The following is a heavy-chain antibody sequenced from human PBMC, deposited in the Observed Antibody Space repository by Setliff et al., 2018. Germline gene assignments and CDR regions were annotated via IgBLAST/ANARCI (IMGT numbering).Heavy chain of an antibody. D-gene: IGHD3-9*01. CDR3: TTERSGYYDILTGYISPLDY. CDR1: GFTFSNAW. Sequence: GGSLRLSCAASGFTFSNAWMSWVRQAPGKGLEWVGRIKSKTDGGTTDYAAPVKGRFTISRDDSKNTLYLQMNSLKPEDTAVYYCTTERSGYYDILTGYISPLDYWGQGTLVTVSS. CDR2: IKSKTDGGTT. J-gene: IGHJ4*02. V-gene: IGHV3-15*01.